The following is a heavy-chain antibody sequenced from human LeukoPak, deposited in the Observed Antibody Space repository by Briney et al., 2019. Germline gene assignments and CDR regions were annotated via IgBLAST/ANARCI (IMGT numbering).Heavy chain of an antibody. CDR1: EFTVSSNY. V-gene: IGHV3-53*01. Sequence: GGSPRLSCTASEFTVSSNYMLWVRQAPGKGLDWVSLIFSNGDTHYADSVKGRFTISRDSSKNMVYLQMNSLRVGDTGMYYCTRDQMNYWGQGTLVTVSS. CDR3: TRDQMNY. D-gene: IGHD5-24*01. J-gene: IGHJ4*02. CDR2: IFSNGDT.